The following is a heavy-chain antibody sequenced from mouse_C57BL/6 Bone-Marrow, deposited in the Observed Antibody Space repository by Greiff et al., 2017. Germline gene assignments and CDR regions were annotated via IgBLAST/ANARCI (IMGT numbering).Heavy chain of an antibody. V-gene: IGHV1-53*01. CDR2: INPSNGGT. Sequence: VQLQQPGTELVKPGASVKLSCKASGYTFTSYWMHWVKQRPGQGLEWIGNINPSNGGTNYNEKFKSKATLTVDKSSSTAYMQLSSLTSDDSAVYYCARGLTGFDYFDYWGQGTTLTVSS. D-gene: IGHD4-1*01. J-gene: IGHJ2*01. CDR3: ARGLTGFDYFDY. CDR1: GYTFTSYW.